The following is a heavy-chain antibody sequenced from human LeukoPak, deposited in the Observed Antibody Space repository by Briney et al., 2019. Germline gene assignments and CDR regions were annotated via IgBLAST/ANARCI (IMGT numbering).Heavy chain of an antibody. CDR3: ARRPAYYDILTADW. CDR1: GFTFSSYE. D-gene: IGHD3-9*01. J-gene: IGHJ4*02. Sequence: GGSLRLPCAASGFTFSSYEMNWVRQAPGKGLEWVSYISSSGSTIYYADSVKGRFTISRDNAKNSLYLQMNSLRAEDTAVYYCARRPAYYDILTADWWGQGTLVTVSS. V-gene: IGHV3-48*03. CDR2: ISSSGSTI.